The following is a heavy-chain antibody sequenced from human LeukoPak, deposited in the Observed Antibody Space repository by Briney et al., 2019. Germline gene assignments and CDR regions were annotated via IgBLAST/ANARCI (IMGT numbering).Heavy chain of an antibody. Sequence: GGSLRLSCAASGFTFSSYSMKWVRQAPGKGLEWVSSISSSSSYIYYADSVKGRFTISRDNAKNSLYLQMNSLRAEDTAVYYCAKDATVGATTNYYYMDVWGKGTTVTVSS. CDR3: AKDATVGATTNYYYMDV. CDR2: ISSSSSYI. D-gene: IGHD1-26*01. V-gene: IGHV3-21*01. CDR1: GFTFSSYS. J-gene: IGHJ6*03.